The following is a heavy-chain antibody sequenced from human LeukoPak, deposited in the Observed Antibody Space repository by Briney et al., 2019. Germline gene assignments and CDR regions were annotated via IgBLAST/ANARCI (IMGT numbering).Heavy chain of an antibody. CDR1: GDSISSYY. J-gene: IGHJ4*02. V-gene: IGHV4-59*01. CDR2: IYSSGST. Sequence: SETLSLTCSVSGDSISSYYWSWIRQPPGKGLEWIGYIYSSGSTNYNPSLKSRVTISVDTSKNQFSLKVSSVTAADTAVYYCARETYGSGPFDYWGQGTLVTVSS. D-gene: IGHD3-10*01. CDR3: ARETYGSGPFDY.